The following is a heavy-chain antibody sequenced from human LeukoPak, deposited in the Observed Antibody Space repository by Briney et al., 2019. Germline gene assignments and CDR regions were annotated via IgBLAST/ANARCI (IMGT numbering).Heavy chain of an antibody. V-gene: IGHV3-30*04. CDR1: GFTFSSYA. CDR3: ARAGRYFDWLLLDY. D-gene: IGHD3-9*01. J-gene: IGHJ4*02. Sequence: GGSLRLSCAASGFTFSSYAMHWVRQAPGKGLEWVAVISYDGSNKYYANSVKGGFTISRDNSKNTLYLQMNSLRAEDTAVYYCARAGRYFDWLLLDYWGQGTLVTVSS. CDR2: ISYDGSNK.